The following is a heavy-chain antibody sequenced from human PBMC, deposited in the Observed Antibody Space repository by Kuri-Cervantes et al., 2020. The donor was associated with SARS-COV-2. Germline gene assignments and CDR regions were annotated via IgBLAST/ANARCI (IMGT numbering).Heavy chain of an antibody. J-gene: IGHJ5*02. CDR2: IYYSGST. CDR3: ARRHYYDSSGPSIALNWFDP. V-gene: IGHV4-39*01. Sequence: SETLSLTCTVSGGSISSYYWGWIRQPPGKGLEWIGSIYYSGSTYYNPSLKSRVTISVDTSKNQFSLKLSSVTAADTAVYYCARRHYYDSSGPSIALNWFDPWGQGTLVTVSS. CDR1: GGSISSYY. D-gene: IGHD3-22*01.